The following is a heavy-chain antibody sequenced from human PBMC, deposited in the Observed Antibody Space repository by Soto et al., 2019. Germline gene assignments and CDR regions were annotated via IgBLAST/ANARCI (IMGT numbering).Heavy chain of an antibody. J-gene: IGHJ4*01. V-gene: IGHV4-59*01. Sequence: PSETLSLTCTVSGGSISSYYWSWIRQPPGKGLEWIGYIYDSGSTNYNPSLKSRVTISVDRSKNQFSLNLSSVTAADTAVYYCARGVYSSSWSFDYWGHGTLVTVSS. D-gene: IGHD6-13*01. CDR1: GGSISSYY. CDR3: ARGVYSSSWSFDY. CDR2: IYDSGST.